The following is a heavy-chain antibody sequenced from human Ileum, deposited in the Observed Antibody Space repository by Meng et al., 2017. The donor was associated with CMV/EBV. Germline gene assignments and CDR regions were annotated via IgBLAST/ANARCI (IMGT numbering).Heavy chain of an antibody. CDR3: ASSYYDSSGYYHASYFDY. V-gene: IGHV3-23*03. J-gene: IGHJ4*02. Sequence: GESLKISCAASGFTFSTCAMSWVRQAPGRGLEWLSIIYHAGGATYYADSVKGRFTISRDDSKNTLYLQMNSLRAEDTAVYYCASSYYDSSGYYHASYFDYWGQGTLVTVSS. CDR2: IYHAGGAT. CDR1: GFTFSTCA. D-gene: IGHD3-22*01.